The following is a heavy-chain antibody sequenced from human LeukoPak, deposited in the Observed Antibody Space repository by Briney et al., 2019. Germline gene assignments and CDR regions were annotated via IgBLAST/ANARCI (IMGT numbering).Heavy chain of an antibody. CDR2: INPKSGVT. V-gene: IGHV1-2*02. D-gene: IGHD6-19*01. Sequence: GASVKASCKASAYTLSGYYMHWVRQAPGQGLEWMGWINPKSGVTNYAQKFQGRVTMTWDTSINTTFMELSRLRSDDTAVYYCARRIAVAGSPVYYFDYWGQGTLVTVSS. J-gene: IGHJ4*02. CDR1: AYTLSGYY. CDR3: ARRIAVAGSPVYYFDY.